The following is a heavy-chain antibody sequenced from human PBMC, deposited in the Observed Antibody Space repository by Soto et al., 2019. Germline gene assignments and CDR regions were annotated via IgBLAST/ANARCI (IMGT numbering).Heavy chain of an antibody. CDR1: GFTFDDYA. CDR3: AKDMGGGPITIFGVVTRPPYYYGMDV. CDR2: ISWNSGSI. J-gene: IGHJ6*02. V-gene: IGHV3-9*01. Sequence: EVQLVESGGGLVQPGRSLRLSCAASGFTFDDYAMHWVRQAPGKGLEWVSGISWNSGSIGYADSVKGRFTISRDNAKNSLYLQMKRLGAEDTAFYYCAKDMGGGPITIFGVVTRPPYYYGMDVWGQGTTVTVSS. D-gene: IGHD3-3*01.